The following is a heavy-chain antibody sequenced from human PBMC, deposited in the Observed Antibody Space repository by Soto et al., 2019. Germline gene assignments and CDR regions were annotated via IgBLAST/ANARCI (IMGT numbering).Heavy chain of an antibody. V-gene: IGHV3-11*06. D-gene: IGHD3-10*01. J-gene: IGHJ6*02. CDR1: GFTFSDYY. Sequence: GGSLRLSCAASGFTFSDYYMSWIRQAPGKGLEWVSYISSSSSYTNYADSVKGRFTISRDNAKNSLYLQMNSLRAEDTAVYYCARGDRGGSGSPASYYYSGLDVWGQGTTVTVSS. CDR2: ISSSSSYT. CDR3: ARGDRGGSGSPASYYYSGLDV.